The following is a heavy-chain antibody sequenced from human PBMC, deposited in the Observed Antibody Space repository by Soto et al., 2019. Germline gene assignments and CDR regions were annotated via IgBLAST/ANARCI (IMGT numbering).Heavy chain of an antibody. V-gene: IGHV3-23*01. D-gene: IGHD2-21*01. CDR3: AKDLNSYLVGMDV. CDR2: ISGSGGST. CDR1: GFTFSIYA. J-gene: IGHJ6*02. Sequence: PGGSLRLSCAASGFTFSIYAMTWVRQAPGKGLEWVSAISGSGGSTYYADSVKGRFTISRDNSKNTLYLQMNSLRAEDTAVYYCAKDLNSYLVGMDVWGQGTTVTVSS.